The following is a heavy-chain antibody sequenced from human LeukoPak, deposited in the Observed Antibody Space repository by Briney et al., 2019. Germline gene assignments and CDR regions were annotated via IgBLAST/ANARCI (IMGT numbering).Heavy chain of an antibody. CDR3: ARESSSSWYGMDV. D-gene: IGHD6-13*01. CDR1: GGSISSYY. V-gene: IGHV4-59*12. J-gene: IGHJ6*02. Sequence: SETLSLTCTVSGGSISSYYWSWIRQSPGKGLEWIGYIYYSGSTNYNPSLKSRVTISVDTSKNQFSLKLSSVTAADTAVYYCARESSSSWYGMDVWGQGTTVTVSS. CDR2: IYYSGST.